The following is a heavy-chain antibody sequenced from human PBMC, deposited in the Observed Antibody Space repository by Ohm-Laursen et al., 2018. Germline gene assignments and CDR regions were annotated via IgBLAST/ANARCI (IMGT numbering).Heavy chain of an antibody. CDR1: GFTFSSYG. CDR3: ARATYYYDSSGYLYWYFDL. Sequence: SLRLSCAASGFTFSSYGMHWVRQAPGKGLEWVAVIWYDGSNKYYADSVKGRFTISRDNSKNTLYLQMNSLRAEDTAVYYCARATYYYDSSGYLYWYFDLWGRGTLVTVSS. J-gene: IGHJ2*01. CDR2: IWYDGSNK. V-gene: IGHV3-33*01. D-gene: IGHD3-22*01.